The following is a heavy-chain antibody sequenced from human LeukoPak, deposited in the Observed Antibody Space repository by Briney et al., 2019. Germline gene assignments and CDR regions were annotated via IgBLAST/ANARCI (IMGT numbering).Heavy chain of an antibody. D-gene: IGHD3-10*01. J-gene: IGHJ6*03. Sequence: SETLSLTCTVSGGSISSSSYYWGWIRQPPGKGLEWIGSIYYSGSTYYNTSLKSRVTISVDTSKNRFSLKLSSVTAADTAVYYCAGPRAGYYGAYYMDVWGKGTMVTVSS. CDR3: AGPRAGYYGAYYMDV. CDR1: GGSISSSSYY. V-gene: IGHV4-39*01. CDR2: IYYSGST.